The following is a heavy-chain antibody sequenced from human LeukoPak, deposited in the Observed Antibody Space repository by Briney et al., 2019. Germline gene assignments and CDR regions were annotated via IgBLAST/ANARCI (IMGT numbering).Heavy chain of an antibody. CDR3: ARRVAARPRYAFDI. Sequence: PGGSLRLSCAASGFTFSSYAMSWVRQAPGKGLEWVSAISGSGGSTYYADSVKGRFTISRDDSKNTLYLQMNSLRAEDTAVYYCARRVAARPRYAFDIWGQGTMVTVSS. V-gene: IGHV3-23*01. J-gene: IGHJ3*02. D-gene: IGHD6-6*01. CDR2: ISGSGGST. CDR1: GFTFSSYA.